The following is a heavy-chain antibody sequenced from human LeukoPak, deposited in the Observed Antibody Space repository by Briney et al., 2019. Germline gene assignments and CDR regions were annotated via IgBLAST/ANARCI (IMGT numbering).Heavy chain of an antibody. Sequence: SVKVSCKASGYTFTSYYMHWVRQAPGQGLEWMGIINPSGGSTSYAQKFQGRVTMTRDMSTSTVYMELSSLRSEDTAVYYCARSYIAARGRNWFDPWGQGTLVTVSS. V-gene: IGHV1-46*01. CDR3: ARSYIAARGRNWFDP. CDR2: INPSGGST. J-gene: IGHJ5*02. CDR1: GYTFTSYY. D-gene: IGHD6-13*01.